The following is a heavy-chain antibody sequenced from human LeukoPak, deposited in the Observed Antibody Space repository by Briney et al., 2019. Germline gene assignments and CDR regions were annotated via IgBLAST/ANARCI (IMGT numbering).Heavy chain of an antibody. J-gene: IGHJ6*02. CDR3: ARVSGDSPGYDMDV. V-gene: IGHV4-59*01. CDR1: GGSISSYY. CDR2: IYYSGST. D-gene: IGHD2-21*02. Sequence: SETLSLTCTVSGGSISSYYWSWIRQPPGKGLEWIGYIYYSGSTNYNPSLKSRVTISVDTSKNQFSLKLSSVTAADTAVYYCARVSGDSPGYDMDVWGQGTTVTVCS.